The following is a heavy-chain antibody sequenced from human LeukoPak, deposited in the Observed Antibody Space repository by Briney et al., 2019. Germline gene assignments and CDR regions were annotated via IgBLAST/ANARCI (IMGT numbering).Heavy chain of an antibody. D-gene: IGHD3-10*01. CDR3: AKGGSGLLWFGESALIDY. J-gene: IGHJ4*02. CDR1: GFTFSSYA. V-gene: IGHV3-23*01. Sequence: GASLRLSCAASGFTFSSYAMSWVRQAPGKGLEWVSGISGSGGSTYYADSVKGRFTISRDNFKSTLYLQMNSLRAEDTAVYYCAKGGSGLLWFGESALIDYWGQGTLVTVSS. CDR2: ISGSGGST.